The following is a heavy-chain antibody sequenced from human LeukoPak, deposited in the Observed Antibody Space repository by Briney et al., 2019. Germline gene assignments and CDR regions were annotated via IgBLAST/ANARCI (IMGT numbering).Heavy chain of an antibody. V-gene: IGHV3-23*01. CDR3: AKRDTALSKGPDY. CDR2: ISGSGDHT. J-gene: IGHJ4*02. D-gene: IGHD5-18*01. Sequence: GGSLRLSCVASGFIITNYNMNWVRQAPGKGLEWVSGISGSGDHTYYADSVKGRFTISRDNSKNTLYLQMNSLRAEDTAIYYCAKRDTALSKGPDYWGQGTLVTVSS. CDR1: GFIITNYN.